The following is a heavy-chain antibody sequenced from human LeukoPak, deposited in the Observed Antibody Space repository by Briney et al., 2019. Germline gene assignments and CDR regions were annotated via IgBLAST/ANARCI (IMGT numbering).Heavy chain of an antibody. V-gene: IGHV1-69*13. CDR2: IIPMFGSS. CDR1: GGTFTNYG. D-gene: IGHD3-22*01. CDR3: ARAQPQWLLLEWFDP. J-gene: IGHJ5*02. Sequence: SVKVSCKASGGTFTNYGINWVRQAAGQGLEWMGGIIPMFGSSNYAQKFQGRVTITADDSTSTAYMELSRLRSEDTAGYYCARAQPQWLLLEWFDPWGQGTLVTVSS.